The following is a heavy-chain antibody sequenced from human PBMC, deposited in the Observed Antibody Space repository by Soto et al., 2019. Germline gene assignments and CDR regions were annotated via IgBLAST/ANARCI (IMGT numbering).Heavy chain of an antibody. CDR2: ISKTSDTI. CDR3: ARDGLIGGHIQVWYPLDS. D-gene: IGHD5-18*01. V-gene: IGHV3-48*01. J-gene: IGHJ4*02. CDR1: GFTFRTSS. Sequence: GGSLRLSCAASGFTFRTSSMNWVRQAPGKGLEWISYISKTSDTIHYADSVNGRFTISRDNAKNSLFLQMNSLRAEDTAVYYCARDGLIGGHIQVWYPLDSWGQGTLVTVSS.